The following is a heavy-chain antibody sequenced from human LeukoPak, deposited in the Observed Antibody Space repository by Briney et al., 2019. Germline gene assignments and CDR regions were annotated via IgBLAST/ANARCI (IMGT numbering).Heavy chain of an antibody. J-gene: IGHJ4*02. V-gene: IGHV7-4-1*02. CDR1: GYTFTNYD. CDR2: INTNTGNP. D-gene: IGHD2-15*01. Sequence: GASVKVSCKASGYTFTNYDINWVRQAPGQGLEWMGWINTNTGNPSYAQGFTGRFFFSLDTSVSTAYLEISSLKAEDTAVYYCARAAYCSDSTCYSRDWGQGTLVTVSS. CDR3: ARAAYCSDSTCYSRD.